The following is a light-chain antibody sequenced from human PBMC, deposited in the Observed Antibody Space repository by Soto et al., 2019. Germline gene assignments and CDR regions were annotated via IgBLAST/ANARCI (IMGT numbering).Light chain of an antibody. Sequence: QSALTQPPSASGSPRQSVTLSCTGTSSDVGGYNYVSWYQQHPGKAPKLMIYEVSKRPSGVPDRFSGSKSGNTASLTVAGLQAEDEADYYCSSYEVFGTGTKLTVL. J-gene: IGLJ1*01. CDR3: SSYEV. CDR1: SSDVGGYNY. CDR2: EVS. V-gene: IGLV2-8*01.